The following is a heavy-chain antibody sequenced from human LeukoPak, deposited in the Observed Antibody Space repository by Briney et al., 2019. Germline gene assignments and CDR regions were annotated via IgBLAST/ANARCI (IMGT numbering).Heavy chain of an antibody. V-gene: IGHV3-53*01. CDR3: AKEEGDITMVRGVIAFDY. CDR1: EFTVSTNY. J-gene: IGHJ4*02. CDR2: IYRDGNT. Sequence: GGSLRLSCAASEFTVSTNYMTWVRQAPGKGLEWVSVIYRDGNTYYADSVKGRFTISRDNSKNTLYLQMNSLRAEDTAVYYCAKEEGDITMVRGVIAFDYWGQGTLVTVSS. D-gene: IGHD3-10*01.